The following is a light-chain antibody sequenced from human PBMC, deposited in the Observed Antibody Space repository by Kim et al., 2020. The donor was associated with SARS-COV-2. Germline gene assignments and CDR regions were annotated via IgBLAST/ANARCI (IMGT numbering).Light chain of an antibody. J-gene: IGLJ3*02. CDR1: SSNIGAGYD. V-gene: IGLV1-40*01. CDR2: GNI. Sequence: QSVLTQPPSVSGAPGQRVTISCTGSSSNIGAGYDVHWYQQLPGTAPKFLIYGNINRPSGVPDRFSGSKSDTSASLAITGLQAEDEADYYCQCYDSSLSEGVFGGGTQLTVL. CDR3: QCYDSSLSEGV.